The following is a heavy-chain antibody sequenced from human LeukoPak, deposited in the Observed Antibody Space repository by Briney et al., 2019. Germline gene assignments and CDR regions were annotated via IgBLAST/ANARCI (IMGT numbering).Heavy chain of an antibody. Sequence: SETLSLTCSVSDDFIINYYWTWVRQPPGKGLEWIGYIYNSGSTNYNPSLKSRVTISVDTSKNQFSLKLSSVTTADTAVYYCARVNYESGGGDWFDPWGQGTLVTVSS. CDR1: DDFIINYY. J-gene: IGHJ5*02. D-gene: IGHD3-22*01. CDR2: IYNSGST. V-gene: IGHV4-59*01. CDR3: ARVNYESGGGDWFDP.